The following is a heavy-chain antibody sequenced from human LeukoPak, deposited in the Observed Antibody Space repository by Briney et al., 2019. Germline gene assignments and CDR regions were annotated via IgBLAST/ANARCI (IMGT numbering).Heavy chain of an antibody. Sequence: PSETLSLTCTVSGGSISSSSYSWGWIRQPPGKGLEWIGSIYYSGSTYYNPSLKSRVTISVDTSKNQFSLKLSSVTAADTAVYYCAALNSSGWYVYFDYWGQGTLVTVSS. CDR1: GGSISSSSYS. J-gene: IGHJ4*02. CDR3: AALNSSGWYVYFDY. D-gene: IGHD6-19*01. V-gene: IGHV4-39*01. CDR2: IYYSGST.